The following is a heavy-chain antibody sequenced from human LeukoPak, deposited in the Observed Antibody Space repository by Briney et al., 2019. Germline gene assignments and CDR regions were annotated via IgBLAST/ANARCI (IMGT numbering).Heavy chain of an antibody. CDR3: ARGIGLYYYYGMDV. J-gene: IGHJ6*02. D-gene: IGHD3-16*01. V-gene: IGHV4-34*01. Sequence: PSETLSLTCAVYGGSFSGYYWSWIRQPPGKGLEWIGEINHSGSTNYNPSLKSRVTISVDTSKNQFSLKLSSVTAADTAVYYCARGIGLYYYYGMDVWGQGTTVTVSS. CDR1: GGSFSGYY. CDR2: INHSGST.